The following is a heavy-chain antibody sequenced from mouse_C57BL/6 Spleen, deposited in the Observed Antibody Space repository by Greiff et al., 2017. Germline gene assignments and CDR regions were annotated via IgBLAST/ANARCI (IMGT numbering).Heavy chain of an antibody. CDR3: YYYGSSGY. J-gene: IGHJ2*01. V-gene: IGHV1-64*01. D-gene: IGHD1-1*01. CDR2: IHPNSGST. Sequence: VQLKQPGAELVKPGASVKLSCKASGYTFTSYWMHWVKQRPGQGLEWIGMIHPNSGSTNYNEKFKSKATLTVDKSSSTAYMQLSSLTSEDSAVYYCYYYGSSGYWGQGTTLTVSS. CDR1: GYTFTSYW.